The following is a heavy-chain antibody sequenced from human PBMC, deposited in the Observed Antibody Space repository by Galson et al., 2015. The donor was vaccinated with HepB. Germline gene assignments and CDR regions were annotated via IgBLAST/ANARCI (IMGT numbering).Heavy chain of an antibody. J-gene: IGHJ3*02. CDR3: ARAEVVPAAPGVGAFDI. Sequence: SVKVSCKASGYTFTGYYMHWVRQAPGQGLEWMGWIIPIFGTANYAQKFQGRVTITADESTSTAYMELSSLRSEDTAVYYCARAEVVPAAPGVGAFDIWGQGTMVTVSS. CDR1: GYTFTGYY. CDR2: IIPIFGTA. D-gene: IGHD2-2*01. V-gene: IGHV1-69*13.